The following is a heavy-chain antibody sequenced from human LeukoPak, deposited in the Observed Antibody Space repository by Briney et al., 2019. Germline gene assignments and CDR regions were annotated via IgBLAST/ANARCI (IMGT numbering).Heavy chain of an antibody. Sequence: GRSLRLSCAASGFTVSSYGMHWVRQAPGKGLEWVAFIRYDGSNKYYADSVKGRFTISRDNSKNTLYLQMNSLRAEDTAVYYCAKETYSSGWSTTDYWGQGTLVTVSS. J-gene: IGHJ4*02. CDR1: GFTVSSYG. CDR3: AKETYSSGWSTTDY. CDR2: IRYDGSNK. V-gene: IGHV3-30*02. D-gene: IGHD6-19*01.